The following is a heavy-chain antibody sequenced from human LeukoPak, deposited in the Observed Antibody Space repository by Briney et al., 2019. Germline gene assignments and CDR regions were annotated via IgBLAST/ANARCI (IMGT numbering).Heavy chain of an antibody. V-gene: IGHV3-11*01. D-gene: IGHD2-15*01. CDR1: GLTFSDYH. J-gene: IGHJ5*02. Sequence: PGGSLRLSCAASGLTFSDYHMSWIRQAPGKGLEWVSHISDNGRTKYYANSVQGRFTVSRDNAKNSLYLQMSSLRAEDTAVYYCVRAVVVAASYRFDPWGQGTLVTVSS. CDR2: ISDNGRTK. CDR3: VRAVVVAASYRFDP.